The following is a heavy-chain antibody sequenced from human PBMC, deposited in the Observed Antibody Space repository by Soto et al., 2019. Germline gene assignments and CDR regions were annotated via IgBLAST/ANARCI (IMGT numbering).Heavy chain of an antibody. Sequence: EVQLVESGGGLVQPGGSLRLSCAVSGFSSSNYWMSWVRQAPWKGTEWVANIKQDGGEKYYVDSVRGRFSISRDNANNSLYLQMNSLRLQDTAVYYCVRVANRYFDLWGRGTLVTVSS. CDR2: IKQDGGEK. J-gene: IGHJ2*01. CDR3: VRVANRYFDL. CDR1: GFSSSNYW. V-gene: IGHV3-7*01.